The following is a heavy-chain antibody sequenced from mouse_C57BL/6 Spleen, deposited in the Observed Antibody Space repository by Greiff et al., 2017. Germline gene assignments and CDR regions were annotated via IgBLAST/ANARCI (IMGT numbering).Heavy chain of an antibody. D-gene: IGHD2-3*01. CDR3: ARESYDGYAWFAY. J-gene: IGHJ3*01. Sequence: EVKLQESGPGLVKPSQSLSLTCSVTGYSITSGYYWNWIRQFPGNKLEWMGYISYDGSNNYNPSLKNRISITRDTSKNQFFLKLNSVTTEDTATYYCARESYDGYAWFAYWGQGTLVTVSA. CDR1: GYSITSGYY. CDR2: ISYDGSN. V-gene: IGHV3-6*01.